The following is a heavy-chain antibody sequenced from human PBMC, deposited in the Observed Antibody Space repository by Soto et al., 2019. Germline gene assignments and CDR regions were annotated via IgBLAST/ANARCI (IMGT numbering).Heavy chain of an antibody. CDR1: GFTFSSYA. Sequence: EVQLLESGGGLVQPGGSLRLSCAASGFTFSSYAMSWVRQAPGKGLEWVSAISVSGGSTYYADSVKGRFTISRDNSKHTLYLQLNSLRAEDTAVYYWAKDVVAFTSESIDYWGQGALVAVAS. J-gene: IGHJ4*02. CDR2: ISVSGGST. CDR3: AKDVVAFTSESIDY. V-gene: IGHV3-23*01. D-gene: IGHD2-21*01.